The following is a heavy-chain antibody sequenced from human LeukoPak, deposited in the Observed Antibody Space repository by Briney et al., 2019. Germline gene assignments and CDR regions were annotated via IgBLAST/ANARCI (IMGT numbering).Heavy chain of an antibody. CDR2: INPADSNT. J-gene: IGHJ4*02. D-gene: IGHD5-24*01. CDR3: ARLPTGYNYGSYSFDY. CDR1: GYSFTSYW. Sequence: GESLKISCKGSGYSFTSYWIGWVRQMPGKGLEWMGIINPADSNTRYSPSFQGQVTISADKSISTAFLQWSSLKTSDTAMYYCARLPTGYNYGSYSFDYWGQGTLVTVSS. V-gene: IGHV5-51*01.